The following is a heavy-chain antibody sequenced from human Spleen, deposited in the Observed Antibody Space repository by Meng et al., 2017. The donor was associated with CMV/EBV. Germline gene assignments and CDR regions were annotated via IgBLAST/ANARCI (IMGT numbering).Heavy chain of an antibody. CDR3: AREVAFGEPGRFDP. V-gene: IGHV4-59*01. CDR1: GGSISSSN. J-gene: IGHJ5*02. CDR2: MYYSGST. D-gene: IGHD3-10*01. Sequence: GSLRLSCTVSGGSISSSNWSWIRQPPGKGLEWIGFMYYSGSTNYNPSLKSRVTISVDTSKNQFSLKLSSVTAADTAVYYCAREVAFGEPGRFDPWGQGTLVTVSS.